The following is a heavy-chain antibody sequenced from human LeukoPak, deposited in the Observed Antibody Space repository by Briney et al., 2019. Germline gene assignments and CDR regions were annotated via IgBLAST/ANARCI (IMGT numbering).Heavy chain of an antibody. J-gene: IGHJ3*02. CDR1: GGSISTSSYY. Sequence: SETLSLTCTVSGGSISTSSYYWGWVRQPPGEGLEWIGNIFYSGSTYYSPSLKSRVTISLDTSRNQFSLKLNSETAADTAVYYCAKSNSYGLVDIWGQGTMVTVSS. CDR3: AKSNSYGLVDI. CDR2: IFYSGST. V-gene: IGHV4-39*07. D-gene: IGHD3-16*02.